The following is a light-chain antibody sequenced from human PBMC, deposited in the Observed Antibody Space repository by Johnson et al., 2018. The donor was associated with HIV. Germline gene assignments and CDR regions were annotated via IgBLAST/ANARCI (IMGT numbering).Light chain of an antibody. CDR3: GTWDSSLSFYV. J-gene: IGLJ1*01. Sequence: SVLTQPPSVSAAPGQKVTISCSGSSSNIGNNYVSWYQQLPGTAPKLLIYDNNKRPSGIPDRFSGSKSGTSATLGITGLQTGDAADYYCGTWDSSLSFYVFGTGTKVTVL. V-gene: IGLV1-51*01. CDR1: SSNIGNNY. CDR2: DNN.